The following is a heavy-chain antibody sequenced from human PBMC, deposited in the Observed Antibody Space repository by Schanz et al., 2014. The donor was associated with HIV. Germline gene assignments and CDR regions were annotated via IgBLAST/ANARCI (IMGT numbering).Heavy chain of an antibody. CDR1: GFTFDGYA. Sequence: EVQLVESGGGLVQPGRSLRLSCVASGFTFDGYAMHWVRQAPGKGLEWVSGISWNRKNIGYGDSVKGRFTISRDNAKNSLYLQMNSLRAEDTAVYYCAKASESIFGVEGLDYWGQGTLVTVSS. CDR2: ISWNRKNI. J-gene: IGHJ4*02. D-gene: IGHD3-3*01. V-gene: IGHV3-9*01. CDR3: AKASESIFGVEGLDY.